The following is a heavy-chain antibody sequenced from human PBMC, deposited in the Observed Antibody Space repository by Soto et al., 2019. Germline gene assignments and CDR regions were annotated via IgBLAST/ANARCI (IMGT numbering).Heavy chain of an antibody. CDR1: GFPFSDTW. D-gene: IGHD3-9*01. CDR3: TAFNILTGSNFDS. Sequence: GGSLRLSCAASGFPFSDTWMSWVRQAPGKGLEWVARIKTKANIGTRDYAAPVKGRFSISRDDAKNTLYLQMNSLKTEDTAVCFCTAFNILTGSNFDSSGKGALVTASS. CDR2: IKTKANIGTR. J-gene: IGHJ4*02. V-gene: IGHV3-15*01.